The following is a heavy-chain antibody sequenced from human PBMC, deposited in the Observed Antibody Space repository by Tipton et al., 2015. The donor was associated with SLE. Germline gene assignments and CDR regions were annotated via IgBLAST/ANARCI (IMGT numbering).Heavy chain of an antibody. CDR2: ISAYNGNT. CDR1: GYTFTSFG. V-gene: IGHV1-18*01. J-gene: IGHJ4*02. D-gene: IGHD3-3*01. Sequence: QVQLVQSGAEVKKPGASGKVSCKASGYTFTSFGISWVRQAPGQGLEGMGWISAYNGNTNYAQKLQGRVTMTTDTSTGTAHMELRSLRSDDTAVYYCARGGVFGVVIMNYFDYWGQGTLVTVSS. CDR3: ARGGVFGVVIMNYFDY.